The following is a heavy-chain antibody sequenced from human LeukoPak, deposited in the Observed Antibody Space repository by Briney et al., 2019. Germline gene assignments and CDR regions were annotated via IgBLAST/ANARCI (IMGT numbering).Heavy chain of an antibody. J-gene: IGHJ6*03. CDR2: VYYNGNT. D-gene: IGHD3-10*01. CDR3: ARRMGRRFGERYYYYHYMDV. Sequence: SETLSLTCTVSGGSISSSGSYWAWIRQPPWKGLEWIANVYYNGNTYYNSSLKSRVTISVDTSKKQFFLNLRSVTAADTAVYYCARRMGRRFGERYYYYHYMDVWGKGTTVTIS. V-gene: IGHV4-39*01. CDR1: GGSISSSGSY.